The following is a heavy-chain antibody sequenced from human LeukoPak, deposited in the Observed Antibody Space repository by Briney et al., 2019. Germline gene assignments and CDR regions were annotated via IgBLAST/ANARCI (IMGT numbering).Heavy chain of an antibody. J-gene: IGHJ4*02. CDR1: GFTFSSYA. D-gene: IGHD5-24*01. V-gene: IGHV3-23*01. Sequence: GGSLRLSCAASGFTFSSYAMSWVRQAPGKGLEWVSAIGGSGGSTNYADSVEGRFTISRDDSKNTLYLQMNSLRAEDTALYYCAKDRDGYMGAFDYWGQGTLVTVSS. CDR3: AKDRDGYMGAFDY. CDR2: IGGSGGST.